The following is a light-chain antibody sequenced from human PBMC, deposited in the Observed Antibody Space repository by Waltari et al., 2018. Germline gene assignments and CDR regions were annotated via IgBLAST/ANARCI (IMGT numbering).Light chain of an antibody. CDR1: QSVRSN. J-gene: IGKJ2*01. CDR3: QHYNNWPYT. V-gene: IGKV3-15*01. Sequence: EIVMTQSPGTLSVSPGERATLSCRASQSVRSNFAWYQQKPGQAPRSIIDGAVTRGTDVPARFSASGSGTEFTLTISSVQSEDFAVYYCQHYNNWPYTFGQGTKLEI. CDR2: GAV.